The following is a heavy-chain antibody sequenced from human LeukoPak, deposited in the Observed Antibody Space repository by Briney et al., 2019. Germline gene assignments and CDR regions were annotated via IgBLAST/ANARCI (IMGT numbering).Heavy chain of an antibody. CDR2: IYSGGST. V-gene: IGHV3-53*01. CDR1: GFTVSSNY. CDR3: ARDGGDCSGDSCYVDY. D-gene: IGHD2-15*01. J-gene: IGHJ4*02. Sequence: PGGSLRLSCAASGFTVSSNYMSWVRQAPGKGLEWVSVIYSGGSTGYADSVKGRFTISRDNAKNSLYLQMNSLRAEDTALYYCARDGGDCSGDSCYVDYWGQGTLVTVSS.